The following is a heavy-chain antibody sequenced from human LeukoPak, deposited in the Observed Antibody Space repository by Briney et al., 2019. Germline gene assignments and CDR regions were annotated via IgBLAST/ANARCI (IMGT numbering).Heavy chain of an antibody. CDR2: ISGSGGST. D-gene: IGHD2-2*02. CDR3: AKTYLVVPAAIHFDY. J-gene: IGHJ4*02. Sequence: PGGSLRLSCAASGFTFSSYAMSWVRQAPGKGLEWVSAISGSGGSTYYADSVKGRFTISRDNSKNTLYLQMNSLSAEDTAVYYCAKTYLVVPAAIHFDYWGQGTLVTVSS. CDR1: GFTFSSYA. V-gene: IGHV3-23*01.